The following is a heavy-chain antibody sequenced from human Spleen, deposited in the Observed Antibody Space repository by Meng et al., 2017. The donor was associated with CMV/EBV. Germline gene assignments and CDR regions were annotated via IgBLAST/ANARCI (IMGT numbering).Heavy chain of an antibody. D-gene: IGHD3-10*01. CDR3: ARDLWVGEWKNYYAMDV. CDR1: GGHTLTDVS. V-gene: IGHV1-24*01. Sequence: ASVKAFCKVSGGHTLTDVSIHWLRQAPGKGLEWMGGFDPEDGETIYAQRFQGRLTMTEDTSTDTAYMELSSLRSEDTAVYFCARDLWVGEWKNYYAMDVWGQGTTVTVSS. CDR2: FDPEDGET. J-gene: IGHJ6*02.